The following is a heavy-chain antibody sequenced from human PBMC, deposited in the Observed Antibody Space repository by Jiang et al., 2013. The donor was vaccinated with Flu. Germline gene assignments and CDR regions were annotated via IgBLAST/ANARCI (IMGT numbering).Heavy chain of an antibody. CDR1: GGSFSGYY. V-gene: IGHV4-34*01. CDR2: INHSGST. Sequence: SLTCAVYGGSFSGYYWSWIRQPPGKGLEWIGEINHSGSTNYNPSLKSRVTISVDTSKNQFSLKLSSVTAADTAVYYRARESGGWYRGYYFDYWGQGTLVTVSS. D-gene: IGHD6-19*01. CDR3: ARESGGWYRGYYFDY. J-gene: IGHJ4*02.